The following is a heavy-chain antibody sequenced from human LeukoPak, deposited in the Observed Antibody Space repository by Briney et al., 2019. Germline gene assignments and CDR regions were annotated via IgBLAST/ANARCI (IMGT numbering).Heavy chain of an antibody. J-gene: IGHJ6*02. CDR3: AKEYRYFDWLSTFDGMDV. Sequence: PGGSLRLSCAASGFTFSSYGMHWVRQAPGKGLEWVAVISYDGSNKYYADSVKGRFTISRDNSKNTLYLQMNSLRAEDTAVYYCAKEYRYFDWLSTFDGMDVWGHGTTVTVSS. D-gene: IGHD3-9*01. V-gene: IGHV3-30*18. CDR1: GFTFSSYG. CDR2: ISYDGSNK.